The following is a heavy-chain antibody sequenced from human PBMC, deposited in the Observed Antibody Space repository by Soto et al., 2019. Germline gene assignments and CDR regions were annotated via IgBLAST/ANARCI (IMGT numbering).Heavy chain of an antibody. D-gene: IGHD6-6*01. Sequence: EVQLLESGGGLVQPGGSLRLSCAASGFTFSSYAMSWVRQAPGKGLEWVSAISGSGGTTYYADSVKGRFTISRDNSKNKLYLQMNSLRAEDTAVYYCAKGYSNSFYYYYMDVWGKGTTVTVSS. J-gene: IGHJ6*03. CDR1: GFTFSSYA. V-gene: IGHV3-23*01. CDR3: AKGYSNSFYYYYMDV. CDR2: ISGSGGTT.